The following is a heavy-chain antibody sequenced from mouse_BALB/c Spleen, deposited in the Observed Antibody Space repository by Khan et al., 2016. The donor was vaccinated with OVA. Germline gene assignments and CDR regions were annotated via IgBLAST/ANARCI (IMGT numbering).Heavy chain of an antibody. J-gene: IGHJ4*01. Sequence: VQLKQSGPGLVQPSQSLSITCTVSGFSLTSYGVHWVRQSPGKGLEWLGVIWRGGSTDYNAAFMSRLSITKDNSKSQVFFKMNSLQADDTAIYYCAKKISIYDGYYYAMDYWGQGTSVTVSS. V-gene: IGHV2-5*01. D-gene: IGHD2-3*01. CDR1: GFSLTSYG. CDR2: IWRGGST. CDR3: AKKISIYDGYYYAMDY.